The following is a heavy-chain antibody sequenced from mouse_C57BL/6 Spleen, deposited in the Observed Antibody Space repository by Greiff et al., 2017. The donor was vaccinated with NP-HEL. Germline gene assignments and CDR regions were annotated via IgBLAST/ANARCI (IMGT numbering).Heavy chain of an antibody. CDR3: ARPDDYDGAFAY. V-gene: IGHV2-6*03. CDR1: GFSLTSYG. J-gene: IGHJ3*01. D-gene: IGHD2-4*01. CDR2: IWSDGST. Sequence: VKLQESGPGLVAPSQSLSITCTVSGFSLTSYGVHWVRQPPGKGLEWLVVIWSDGSTTYNSALKSRLSISKDNSKSQVFLNMNSLQTDDTAMYYCARPDDYDGAFAYWGQGTLVTVSA.